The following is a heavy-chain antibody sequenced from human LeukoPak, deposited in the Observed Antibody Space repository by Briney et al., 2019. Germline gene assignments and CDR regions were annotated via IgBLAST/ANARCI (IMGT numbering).Heavy chain of an antibody. CDR1: GFTFSSYA. Sequence: GGSLRLSCAASGFTFSSYAMSWVRQAPGKGPEWVSAISGSGGSTYYADSVKGRFTISRDNSKNTLYLQMNSLRAEDTAVYYCAKVRLEWLIKSAFDYWGQGTLVTVSS. CDR2: ISGSGGST. CDR3: AKVRLEWLIKSAFDY. V-gene: IGHV3-23*01. J-gene: IGHJ4*02. D-gene: IGHD3-3*01.